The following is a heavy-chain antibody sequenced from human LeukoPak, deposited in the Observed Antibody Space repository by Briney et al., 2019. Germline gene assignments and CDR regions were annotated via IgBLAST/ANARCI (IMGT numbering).Heavy chain of an antibody. Sequence: ASVKVSCKASGYTFTGYYIHWVRQAPGQGLEWMGWINPNSGVTNYAQKFQGRVTMSRDTSISTAYMKLSRLRSDDTAVYYCAREIVGRPGDYWGQGSLVTVSS. CDR1: GYTFTGYY. D-gene: IGHD2-21*01. J-gene: IGHJ4*02. CDR2: INPNSGVT. CDR3: AREIVGRPGDY. V-gene: IGHV1-2*02.